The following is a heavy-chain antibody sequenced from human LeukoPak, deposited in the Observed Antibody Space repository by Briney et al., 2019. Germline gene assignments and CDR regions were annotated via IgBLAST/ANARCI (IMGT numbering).Heavy chain of an antibody. CDR3: ERAPAEGFGELSDY. CDR2: IIPILGIA. Sequence: GASVKVSCKPSRGTFSSYAISWVRQAPGQGLEWMGRIIPILGIANYAQKFQGRDTITADKSPSTAYMEICSLRSQGTGVYLCERAPAEGFGELSDYWGQGNLVTASS. D-gene: IGHD3-10*01. J-gene: IGHJ4*02. CDR1: RGTFSSYA. V-gene: IGHV1-69*04.